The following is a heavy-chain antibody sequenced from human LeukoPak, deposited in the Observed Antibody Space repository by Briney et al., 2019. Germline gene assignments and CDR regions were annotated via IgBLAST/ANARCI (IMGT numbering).Heavy chain of an antibody. J-gene: IGHJ5*02. CDR3: ARVPGIAVAGTVWFDA. V-gene: IGHV4-34*01. D-gene: IGHD6-19*01. CDR1: GGSFSGYY. CDR2: INHSGST. Sequence: PSETLSLTCAVYGGSFSGYYWSWIRQPPGKGLEWIGEINHSGSTNYNPSLKSRVTISVDKSKKQFSLKLSSVTAADKAVFYCARVPGIAVAGTVWFDAWGQRTLVTVSS.